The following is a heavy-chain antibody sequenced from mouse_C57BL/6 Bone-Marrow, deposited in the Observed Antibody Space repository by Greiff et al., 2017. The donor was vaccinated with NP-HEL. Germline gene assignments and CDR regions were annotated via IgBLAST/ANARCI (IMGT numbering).Heavy chain of an antibody. CDR2: LYPGDGDT. CDR1: GYAFSSSW. J-gene: IGHJ2*01. CDR3: ARGDYYGSRYDY. V-gene: IGHV1-82*01. D-gene: IGHD1-1*01. Sequence: QVQLQQSGPELVKPGASVKLSCKASGYAFSSSWMNWVKQRPGKGLAWIGRLYPGDGDTNYTGKVKGTATLPADPPSSTAYMQLRSLTAEESAVYVCARGDYYGSRYDYWGQGTTLTVSS.